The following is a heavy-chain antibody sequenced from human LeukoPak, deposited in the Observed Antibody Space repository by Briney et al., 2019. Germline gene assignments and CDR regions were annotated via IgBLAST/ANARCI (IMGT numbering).Heavy chain of an antibody. CDR1: GFTFRGSA. CDR3: ANGIAAAGTADY. D-gene: IGHD6-13*01. V-gene: IGHV3-48*04. CDR2: ISSSSSTI. J-gene: IGHJ4*02. Sequence: PGGSLRLSCAASGFTFRGSAIYWVRQAPGKGLEWVSYISSSSSTIYYADSVKGRFTISRDNAKNSLYLQMNSLRAEDTAVYYCANGIAAAGTADYWGQGTLVTVSS.